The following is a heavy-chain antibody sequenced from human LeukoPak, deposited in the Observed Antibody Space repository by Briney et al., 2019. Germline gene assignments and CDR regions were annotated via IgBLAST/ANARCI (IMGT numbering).Heavy chain of an antibody. CDR1: GFTFSSYS. CDR3: ARVAAGPPADFDY. D-gene: IGHD6-13*01. CDR2: ISSSSSTI. V-gene: IGHV3-48*01. Sequence: GGSLRLSCAASGFTFSSYSMNWVRQAPGKGLEWVSYISSSSSTIYYADSVKGRFTISRDNAKNSLYLQMNSLRAEDTAVYYCARVAAGPPADFDYWSQGTLVTVSS. J-gene: IGHJ4*02.